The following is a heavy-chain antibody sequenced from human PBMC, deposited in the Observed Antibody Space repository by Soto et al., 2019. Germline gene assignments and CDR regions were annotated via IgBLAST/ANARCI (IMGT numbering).Heavy chain of an antibody. CDR2: IWYDGSNK. J-gene: IGHJ5*02. CDR3: ARDRENCSGGSCYYWFDP. CDR1: GFTFSSYG. V-gene: IGHV3-33*01. Sequence: QVQLVESGGGVVQPGRSLRLSCAASGFTFSSYGMHWVRQAPGKGLEWVAVIWYDGSNKYYADSVKGRFTISRDSSKNKLYLQMNSLRAEDTAVYYCARDRENCSGGSCYYWFDPWGQGTLVTVSS. D-gene: IGHD2-15*01.